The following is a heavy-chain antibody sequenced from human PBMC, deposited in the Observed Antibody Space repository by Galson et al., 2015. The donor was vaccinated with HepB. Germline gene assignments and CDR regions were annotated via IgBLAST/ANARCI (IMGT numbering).Heavy chain of an antibody. CDR3: ARGNGLTTRANWFDP. D-gene: IGHD4-11*01. V-gene: IGHV3-21*01. CDR1: GFTFSSYS. CDR2: ISSSSSYI. Sequence: SLRLSCAASGFTFSSYSMNWVRQAPGRGLEWVSSISSSSSYIYYADSVKGRFTISRDNAKNSLYLQMNSLRAEDTAVYYCARGNGLTTRANWFDPWGQGTLVTVSS. J-gene: IGHJ5*02.